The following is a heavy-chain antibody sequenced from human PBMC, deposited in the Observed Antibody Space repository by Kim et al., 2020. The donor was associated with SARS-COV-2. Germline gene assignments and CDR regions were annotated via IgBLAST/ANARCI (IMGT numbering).Heavy chain of an antibody. CDR3: AVWGQATAAALDI. Sequence: GGSLRLSCAASGFIFSGSPIHWVRQASGKGLKWVGRIRSKANGDATAFAASVQGRFTIARDDSKNTVYLQMNSLQAEDTAVYYCAVWGQATAAALDIWGEGTMVTVSS. V-gene: IGHV3-73*01. CDR1: GFIFSGSP. D-gene: IGHD3-16*01. J-gene: IGHJ3*02. CDR2: IRSKANGDAT.